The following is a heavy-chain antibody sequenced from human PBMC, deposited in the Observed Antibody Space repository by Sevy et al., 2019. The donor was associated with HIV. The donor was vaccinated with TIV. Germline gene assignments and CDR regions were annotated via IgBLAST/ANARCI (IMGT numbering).Heavy chain of an antibody. D-gene: IGHD3-10*01. V-gene: IGHV3-13*01. CDR3: ARGGSDAFDF. CDR2: IGTAGDT. J-gene: IGHJ3*01. CDR1: GFNLRTYD. Sequence: GGSLRLSCAASGFNLRTYDMHWVRQAPGKGLEWVSAIGTAGDTSYPASVKGRFTISRENARNSLHLQMNNLGVGDTAMYFCARGGSDAFDFWGRGAIVTVSS.